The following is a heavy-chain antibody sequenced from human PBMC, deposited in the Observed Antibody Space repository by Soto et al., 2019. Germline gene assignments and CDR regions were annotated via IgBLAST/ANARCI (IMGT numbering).Heavy chain of an antibody. CDR1: GFTFSSYS. V-gene: IGHV3-48*02. CDR3: ARDLHYYDSSGYYYGAFDI. J-gene: IGHJ3*02. Sequence: GGSLRLSCAASGFTFSSYSMNWVRQAPEKGLEWVSYISSSSSTIYYADSVKGRFTISRDNAKNSLYLQMNSLRDEDTAVYYCARDLHYYDSSGYYYGAFDIWGQGTMVTVSS. CDR2: ISSSSSTI. D-gene: IGHD3-22*01.